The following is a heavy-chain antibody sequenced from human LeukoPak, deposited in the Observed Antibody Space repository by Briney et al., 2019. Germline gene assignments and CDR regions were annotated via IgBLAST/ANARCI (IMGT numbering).Heavy chain of an antibody. CDR1: GGSISSSSYY. V-gene: IGHV4-39*07. Sequence: SETLSLTCTVSGGSISSSSYYWGWIRQPPGKGLEWIGSIYYSGSTYYNPSLKSRVTISVDTSKNQFSLKLSSVTAADTAVYYCARVPLYYDILTGYYPYWYFDLWGRGTLVTVSS. CDR3: ARVPLYYDILTGYYPYWYFDL. CDR2: IYYSGST. J-gene: IGHJ2*01. D-gene: IGHD3-9*01.